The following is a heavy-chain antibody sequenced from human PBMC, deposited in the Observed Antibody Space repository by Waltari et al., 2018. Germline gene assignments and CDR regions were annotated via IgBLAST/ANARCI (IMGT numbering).Heavy chain of an antibody. CDR1: GGSISNSIYY. D-gene: IGHD3-9*01. J-gene: IGHJ4*02. CDR3: ARNGPPMENLFCDY. V-gene: IGHV4-39*01. CDR2: IYYTGSD. Sequence: QVQLQESGPGLVKPSETLSLSCSVAGGSISNSIYYWGWIRQPPGKGLEWIGSIYYTGSDYYTPSLKSRVTVSVDTSKNQFSLRLNSVTAADTAVYYCARNGPPMENLFCDYWGQGILVTVSS.